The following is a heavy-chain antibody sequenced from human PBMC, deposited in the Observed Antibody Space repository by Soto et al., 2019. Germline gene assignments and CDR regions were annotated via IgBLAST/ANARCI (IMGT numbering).Heavy chain of an antibody. J-gene: IGHJ4*02. V-gene: IGHV3-30*18. CDR2: ISGDGSNT. CDR1: GFACCGYG. CDR3: AKDTYYYSSSGYYVFDS. Sequence: GGSLRLACAASGFACCGYGIHWVRQAPVKGMERVAVISGDGSNTNYGDCVKGRFTFSRDNSKDTVYLEMNSLRAEDTAVYYCAKDTYYYSSSGYYVFDSWGQGT. D-gene: IGHD3-22*01.